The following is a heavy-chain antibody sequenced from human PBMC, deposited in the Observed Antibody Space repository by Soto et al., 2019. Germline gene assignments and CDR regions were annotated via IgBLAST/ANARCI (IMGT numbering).Heavy chain of an antibody. CDR2: ISGSGGYI. D-gene: IGHD6-13*01. CDR1: GFTFSSYS. J-gene: IGHJ4*02. Sequence: GSLRLSCEGSGFTFSSYSMNWVRQAPGKGLEWVSSISGSGGYIYYADSVKGRFTISRDNAKNSLYLQMASLRDEDTALYYCARDRQSTPWYAADYWGQGSLVTVSS. V-gene: IGHV3-21*01. CDR3: ARDRQSTPWYAADY.